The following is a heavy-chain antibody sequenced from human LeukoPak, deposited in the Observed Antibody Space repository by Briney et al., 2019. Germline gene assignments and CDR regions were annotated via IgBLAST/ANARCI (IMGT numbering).Heavy chain of an antibody. CDR3: ARDVRVRGGQAFGY. CDR1: GYTFTSYD. CDR2: MNPNSGNT. D-gene: IGHD3-10*01. J-gene: IGHJ4*02. Sequence: ASVKVSCKASGYTFTSYDINWVRQAPGQGLEWMGWMNPNSGNTGYAQKFQGRVTMTRNTSISTAYMELSSLRSEDTAVYYCARDVRVRGGQAFGYWGQGTLVTVSS. V-gene: IGHV1-8*01.